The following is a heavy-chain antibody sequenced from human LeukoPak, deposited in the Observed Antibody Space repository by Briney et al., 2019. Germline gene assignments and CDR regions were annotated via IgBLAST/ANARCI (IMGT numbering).Heavy chain of an antibody. D-gene: IGHD3-22*01. CDR2: ITSSGSDI. J-gene: IGHJ2*01. V-gene: IGHV3-21*01. Sequence: GGSLRLSCAASGFTFSGYNMNWVRQAPGKGPEWVSSITSSGSDIHYTDSVKGRFTIPRDSATNSLYLQMNSLRAEDTAVYYCAKNQDYSDSTYWFFDLWGRGTLVTVSS. CDR1: GFTFSGYN. CDR3: AKNQDYSDSTYWFFDL.